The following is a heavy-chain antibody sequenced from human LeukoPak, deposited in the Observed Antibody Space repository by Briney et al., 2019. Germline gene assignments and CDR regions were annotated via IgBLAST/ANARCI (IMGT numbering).Heavy chain of an antibody. J-gene: IGHJ4*02. CDR1: GGTFSSYA. Sequence: GASVKVSCKASGGTFSSYAISWVRQAPGQGLEWMRRIIPILGIANYAQKFQGRVTITADKSTSTAYMELSSLRSEDTAVYYCASGAYYGGNSVLGYFDYWGQGTLVTVSS. V-gene: IGHV1-69*04. D-gene: IGHD4-23*01. CDR2: IIPILGIA. CDR3: ASGAYYGGNSVLGYFDY.